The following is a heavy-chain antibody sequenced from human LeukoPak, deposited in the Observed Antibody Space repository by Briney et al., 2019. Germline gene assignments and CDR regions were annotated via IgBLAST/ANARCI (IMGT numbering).Heavy chain of an antibody. D-gene: IGHD6-19*01. CDR2: INHSGST. Sequence: SETLSLTCAVYGGSFSGYYWSWIRQPPGKGLEWIGEINHSGSTNYNPSLKSRVTISVDTSKKQFSLKLSSVTAADTAVYYCARPRVAVAGDYYFDYWGQGTLVTVSS. CDR3: ARPRVAVAGDYYFDY. J-gene: IGHJ4*02. CDR1: GGSFSGYY. V-gene: IGHV4-34*01.